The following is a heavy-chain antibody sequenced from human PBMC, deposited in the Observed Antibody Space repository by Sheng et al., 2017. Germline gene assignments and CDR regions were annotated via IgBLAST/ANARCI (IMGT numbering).Heavy chain of an antibody. CDR3: AKDRRRDGYNWDFDY. CDR2: ISNDVSYT. J-gene: IGHJ4*02. CDR1: GFTFSSFG. V-gene: IGHV3-30*18. D-gene: IGHD5-12*01. Sequence: QVQLVESGGGVVQPGRSLRLSCAASGFTFSSFGMHWVRQAPGKGLEWVAVISNDVSYTYYGDSVKGRFTISRDNSKNMVYLQMNSLRPEDTAVYYCAKDRRRDGYNWDFDYWGQGTLVTVSS.